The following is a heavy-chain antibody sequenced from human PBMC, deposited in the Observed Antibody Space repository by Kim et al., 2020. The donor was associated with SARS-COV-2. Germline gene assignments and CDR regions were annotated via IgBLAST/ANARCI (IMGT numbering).Heavy chain of an antibody. D-gene: IGHD1-1*01. V-gene: IGHV3-23*01. J-gene: IGHJ4*02. CDR2: ITTGGEIT. CDR1: GFSFTTYV. CDR3: GRHNGPTDY. Sequence: GGSLRLSCAASGFSFTTYVMTWVRQTPATGLEWVATITTGGEITYSADSVKGRFTGSRDNSKNMLYLQMDSLRVEDSAMYYCGRHNGPTDYWGQGTQVIVSS.